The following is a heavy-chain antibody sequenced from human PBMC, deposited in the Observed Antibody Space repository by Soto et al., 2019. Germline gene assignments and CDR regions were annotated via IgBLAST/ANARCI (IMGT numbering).Heavy chain of an antibody. CDR1: GYTFTSYG. V-gene: IGHV1-18*01. D-gene: IGHD1-26*01. J-gene: IGHJ6*02. CDR3: AREGSRPYYYYGMDV. Sequence: ASVKVSCKASGYTFTSYGFSWVRQAPGQGLEWMGWISAYNGNTNYAQKLQGRVTMTTDTSTSTAYMELRSLRSDDTAVYYCAREGSRPYYYYGMDVWGQGITVTVS. CDR2: ISAYNGNT.